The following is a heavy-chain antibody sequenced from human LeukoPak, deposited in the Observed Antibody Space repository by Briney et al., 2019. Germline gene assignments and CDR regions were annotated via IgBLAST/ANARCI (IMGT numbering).Heavy chain of an antibody. Sequence: PSETLSLTCTVSGGSLSSYYWSWIRQPPGKGLEWIGYIYYSGSTNYNPSLKSRVTISVDTSKNQFSLKLSSVTAADTAVYYCARDYGDYYFDYWGQGTLVTVSS. D-gene: IGHD4-17*01. CDR1: GGSLSSYY. V-gene: IGHV4-59*01. CDR3: ARDYGDYYFDY. J-gene: IGHJ4*02. CDR2: IYYSGST.